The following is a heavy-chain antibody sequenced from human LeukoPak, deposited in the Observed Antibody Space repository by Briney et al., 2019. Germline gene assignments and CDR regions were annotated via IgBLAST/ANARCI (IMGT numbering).Heavy chain of an antibody. V-gene: IGHV4-34*01. CDR3: ARLPVAGTEGFDY. CDR1: GGSFSGYY. D-gene: IGHD6-19*01. Sequence: SETLSLTCAVYGGSFSGYYWSWIRQPPGKGLEWTGKINHSGSTNYNPSLKSRVTISVDTSKNQFSLKLSSVTAADTAVYYCARLPVAGTEGFDYWGQGTLVTVSS. CDR2: INHSGST. J-gene: IGHJ4*02.